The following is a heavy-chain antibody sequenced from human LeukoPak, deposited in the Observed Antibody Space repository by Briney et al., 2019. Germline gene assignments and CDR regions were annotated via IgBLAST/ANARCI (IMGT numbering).Heavy chain of an antibody. Sequence: PSETLSLTCTVSGDAITGGSYYWGWIRQPPGKGLEWIGSMYYSGSTFSNPSLRSRVNMSADTSKNQFSLKLSSVTAADTAVYYCARQYYDRTGYYYFDNWSQGTQVTVSS. CDR3: ARQYYDRTGYYYFDN. V-gene: IGHV4-39*01. J-gene: IGHJ4*02. CDR1: GDAITGGSYY. D-gene: IGHD3-22*01. CDR2: MYYSGST.